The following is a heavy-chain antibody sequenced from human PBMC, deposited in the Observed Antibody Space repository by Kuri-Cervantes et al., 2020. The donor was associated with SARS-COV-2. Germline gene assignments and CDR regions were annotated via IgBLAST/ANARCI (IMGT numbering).Heavy chain of an antibody. Sequence: ESLKISCTVSGGSISSSSYYRGWIRQPPGKGLEWIGSIYYSGSTYYNPSLKSRVTISVDTSKNQFSLKLSSVTAADTAVYYCARSRAMIVAQADAFDIWGQGTMVTVSS. D-gene: IGHD3-22*01. CDR3: ARSRAMIVAQADAFDI. CDR1: GGSISSSSYY. J-gene: IGHJ3*02. CDR2: IYYSGST. V-gene: IGHV4-39*01.